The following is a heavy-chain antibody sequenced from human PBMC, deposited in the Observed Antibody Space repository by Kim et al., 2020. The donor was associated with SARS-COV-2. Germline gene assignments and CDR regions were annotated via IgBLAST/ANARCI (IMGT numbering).Heavy chain of an antibody. CDR2: ISWDGGST. CDR3: AKDRVGSSSWYYFDN. J-gene: IGHJ4*02. V-gene: IGHV3-43*01. Sequence: GGSLRLSCAASGFTFDDYTMHWVRQAPGKGLEWVSLISWDGGSTYYADSVKGRFTISRDNSKNSLYLQMNSLRSEDTALYYCAKDRVGSSSWYYFDNWGQGALVTVSS. CDR1: GFTFDDYT. D-gene: IGHD6-13*01.